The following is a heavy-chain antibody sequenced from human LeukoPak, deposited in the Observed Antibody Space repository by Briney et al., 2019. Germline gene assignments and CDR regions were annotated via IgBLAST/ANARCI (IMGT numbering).Heavy chain of an antibody. Sequence: SETLSLTCTVSGGSVSSGSYHWSWIRQPAGEGLEWIGYIYYSGSTNYNPSLKSRVTISVDTSKNQFSLKLSSVTAADTAVYYCARESRGGSYYFDYWGQGTLVTVSS. V-gene: IGHV4-61*01. CDR2: IYYSGST. J-gene: IGHJ4*02. CDR3: ARESRGGSYYFDY. D-gene: IGHD1-26*01. CDR1: GGSVSSGSYH.